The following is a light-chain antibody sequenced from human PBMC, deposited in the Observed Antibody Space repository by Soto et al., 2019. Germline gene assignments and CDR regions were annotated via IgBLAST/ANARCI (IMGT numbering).Light chain of an antibody. CDR2: GTS. V-gene: IGKV3-20*01. CDR3: EYYGTSIT. J-gene: IGKJ4*01. Sequence: EIGMTQSPVTLSVSKGERATLSCRASQSVSSNLAWYQQKPGQAPRLLIHGTSNRATGIPDRFSGSGSGTDFTLTFSRLEPEDFAVYYCEYYGTSITFGGGTKV. CDR1: QSVSSN.